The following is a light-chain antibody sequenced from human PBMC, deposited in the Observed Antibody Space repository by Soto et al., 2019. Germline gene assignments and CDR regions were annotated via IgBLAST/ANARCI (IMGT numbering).Light chain of an antibody. CDR1: SSDVGGYNY. Sequence: QSALTQPASVSGSPGQSITISCTGTSSDVGGYNYVSWYQQHPGKAPKLMIYEVTKRPSGVPDRFTGSKSGNTASLTISGLQAEDEADYYCCSFAGSYTLGVFGGGTQLTVL. J-gene: IGLJ3*02. V-gene: IGLV2-11*01. CDR3: CSFAGSYTLGV. CDR2: EVT.